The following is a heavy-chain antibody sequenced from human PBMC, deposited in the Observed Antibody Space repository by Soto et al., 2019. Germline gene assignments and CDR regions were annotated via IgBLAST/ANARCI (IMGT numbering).Heavy chain of an antibody. CDR3: AREGSGSSHDYYYGMDV. D-gene: IGHD3-10*01. CDR1: GFTFSSYW. CDR2: IKQDGSEK. Sequence: GGSLRLSCAASGFTFSSYWMSWVRQAPGKGLEWVANIKQDGSEKYYVDSVKGRFTISRDNAKNSLYLQMNSPRAEDTAVYYCAREGSGSSHDYYYGMDVWGQGTTVTVSS. J-gene: IGHJ6*02. V-gene: IGHV3-7*05.